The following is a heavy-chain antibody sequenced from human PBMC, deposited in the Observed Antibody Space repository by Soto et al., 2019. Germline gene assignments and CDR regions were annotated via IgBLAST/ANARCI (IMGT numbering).Heavy chain of an antibody. Sequence: GGSLRLSCSASGFTFSSYAMHWVRQAPGKGLEYVSSISSNGGSTYYADSVKGRFTISRDNSKNTLYLQMSSLRAEDTAVDYCVKGWASSGWDRPGDYWGQGTLVTVSS. J-gene: IGHJ4*02. V-gene: IGHV3-64D*08. CDR1: GFTFSSYA. CDR3: VKGWASSGWDRPGDY. CDR2: ISSNGGST. D-gene: IGHD6-19*01.